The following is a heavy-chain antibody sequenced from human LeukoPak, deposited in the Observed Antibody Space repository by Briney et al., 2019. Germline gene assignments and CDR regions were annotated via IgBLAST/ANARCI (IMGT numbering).Heavy chain of an antibody. CDR1: GGSVSSGSYY. J-gene: IGHJ5*02. V-gene: IGHV4-61*01. Sequence: SETLSLTCTVSGGSVSSGSYYWSWIRQPPGKGLEWIGYIYYSGSTNYNPSLKSRVTISVDTSKNQSSLKLSSVTAADTAVYYCARRRKDLNWFDPWGQGTLVTVSS. CDR3: ARRRKDLNWFDP. CDR2: IYYSGST.